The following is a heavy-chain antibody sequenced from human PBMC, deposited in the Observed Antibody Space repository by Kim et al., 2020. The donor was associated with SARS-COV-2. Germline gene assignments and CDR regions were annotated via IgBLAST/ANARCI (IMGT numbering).Heavy chain of an antibody. V-gene: IGHV4-61*08. J-gene: IGHJ5*02. Sequence: SETLSLTCSVSGDSVSGGGHYWTWTRLSPGKGLEGIGYISYSGSTNDNPSRKSRFTISMDPSKNELSLKVTNVTVADTAVYLCANGSAARPSLSHLSDP. CDR1: GDSVSGGGHY. CDR2: ISYSGST. D-gene: IGHD3-10*01. CDR3: ANGSAARPSLSHLSDP.